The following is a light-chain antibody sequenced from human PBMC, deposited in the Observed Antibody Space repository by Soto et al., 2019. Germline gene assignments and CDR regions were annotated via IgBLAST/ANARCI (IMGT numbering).Light chain of an antibody. CDR3: QQLNSYPWT. V-gene: IGKV1-9*01. Sequence: DIQLTQSPSFLSASVGDRVTITCRASQGISSYLAWYQQKPGKAPKLLIYAASTLQSGVPSRFSGSGSGTEFTLTLSSLQPEDFATYYCQQLNSYPWTFGQGTKVESK. CDR1: QGISSY. CDR2: AAS. J-gene: IGKJ1*01.